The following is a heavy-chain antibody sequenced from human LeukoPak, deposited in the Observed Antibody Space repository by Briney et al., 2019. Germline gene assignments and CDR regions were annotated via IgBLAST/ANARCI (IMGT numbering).Heavy chain of an antibody. CDR3: ARGTPGGGQIVIDY. D-gene: IGHD3-10*01. J-gene: IGHJ4*02. CDR2: INWNGGST. V-gene: IGHV3-20*04. Sequence: GGSLRLSCVASGFTFDDYGMSWVRQAPGKGLEWVSGINWNGGSTGYADSVKGRFTISRDNAKNSLYLQMNSLRAEDTAVYYCARGTPGGGQIVIDYWGQGTLVTVSS. CDR1: GFTFDDYG.